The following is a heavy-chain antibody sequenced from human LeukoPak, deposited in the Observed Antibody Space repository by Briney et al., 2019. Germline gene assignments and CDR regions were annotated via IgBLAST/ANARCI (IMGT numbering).Heavy chain of an antibody. CDR1: GYTFTGYY. J-gene: IGHJ6*03. CDR3: ARGGLRSSYYYYYMDV. D-gene: IGHD2/OR15-2a*01. V-gene: IGHV1-2*06. CDR2: INPNSGGT. Sequence: ASVTVSCKASGYTFTGYYMHWVRQAPGQGLEWMGRINPNSGGTNYAQKFQGRVTMTRDTSISTAYMELSRLRSDDTAVYYCARGGLRSSYYYYYMDVWGKGTTVTVSS.